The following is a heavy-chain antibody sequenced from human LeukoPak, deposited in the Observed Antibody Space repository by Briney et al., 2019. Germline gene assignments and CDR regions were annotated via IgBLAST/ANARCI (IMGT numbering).Heavy chain of an antibody. D-gene: IGHD3-22*01. Sequence: PGGTLRLSCAASGFTFSSYGMSWVRQAPGKGLEWVSAISGSGGSTYYADSVKGRFTISRDNSKNTLYLQMNSLRAEDTAVHYCAKRAGGSGYYYGFDYWGQGTLVTVSS. J-gene: IGHJ4*02. V-gene: IGHV3-23*01. CDR1: GFTFSSYG. CDR3: AKRAGGSGYYYGFDY. CDR2: ISGSGGST.